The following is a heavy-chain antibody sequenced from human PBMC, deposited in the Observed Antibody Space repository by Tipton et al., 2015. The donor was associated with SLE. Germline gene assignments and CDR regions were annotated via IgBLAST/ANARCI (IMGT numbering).Heavy chain of an antibody. Sequence: TLSLTCAVYGGSFSGYYWSWIRQPPGKGLEWIAEINHTGSTNYNPSLKSRVTISVDTSKNQFSLKLSSVTAADTAVYYCARDKKVVVITHDAFDIWGQGTMVTVSS. J-gene: IGHJ3*02. V-gene: IGHV4-34*01. CDR3: ARDKKVVVITHDAFDI. D-gene: IGHD3-22*01. CDR1: GGSFSGYY. CDR2: INHTGST.